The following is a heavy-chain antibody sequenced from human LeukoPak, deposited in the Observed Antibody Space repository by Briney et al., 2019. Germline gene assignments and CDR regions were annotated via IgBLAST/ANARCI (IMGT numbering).Heavy chain of an antibody. Sequence: ASVKVSCKASGYTFTSYYMHWVRQAPGQGLEWMGIINPSGGSTSYAQKFQGRVTMTRDTSTSTVYMELSSLRSEDTAVYYCARDLGHTIAAAGTTADDAFDIWGQGTMVTVSS. CDR2: INPSGGST. V-gene: IGHV1-46*01. D-gene: IGHD6-13*01. CDR3: ARDLGHTIAAAGTTADDAFDI. J-gene: IGHJ3*02. CDR1: GYTFTSYY.